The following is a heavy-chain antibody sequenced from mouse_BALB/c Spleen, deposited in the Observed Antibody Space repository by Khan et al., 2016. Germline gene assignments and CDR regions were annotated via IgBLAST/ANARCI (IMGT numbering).Heavy chain of an antibody. V-gene: IGHV4-1*02. J-gene: IGHJ3*01. CDR1: GFDFRGYW. CDR2: INPDSRTI. Sequence: EVQLLESGGGLVQPGGSLKLSCAASGFDFRGYWMSWVRQAPGKGLEWIGEINPDSRTINYTPSLKDKFTISRDNAKSTQYLQISKVRSDDTALYYCARAGYYCYLVYWGQGTLVSISA. CDR3: ARAGYYCYLVY. D-gene: IGHD1-1*01.